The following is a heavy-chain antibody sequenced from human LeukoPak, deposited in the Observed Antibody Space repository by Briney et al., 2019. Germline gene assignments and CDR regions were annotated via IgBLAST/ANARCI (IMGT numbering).Heavy chain of an antibody. D-gene: IGHD3-10*01. V-gene: IGHV1-2*02. J-gene: IGHJ3*02. CDR2: INPNSGGT. Sequence: GASVKVSCKASGYTFTGYYMHWVRQAPGQGLEWMGWINPNSGGTNYAQKFQERVTITRDMSTSTAYMELSSLRSEDTAVYYCAADSRIELLWFGEHKDAFDIWGQGTMVTVSS. CDR1: GYTFTGYY. CDR3: AADSRIELLWFGEHKDAFDI.